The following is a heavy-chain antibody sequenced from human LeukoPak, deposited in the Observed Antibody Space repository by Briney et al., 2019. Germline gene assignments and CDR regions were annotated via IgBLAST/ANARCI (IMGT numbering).Heavy chain of an antibody. V-gene: IGHV1-18*01. CDR3: ARGRRGIFGVVVYYFDY. CDR2: ISAYNGNT. J-gene: IGHJ4*02. D-gene: IGHD3-3*01. CDR1: GYTFTSYG. Sequence: ASVKVSCKASGYTFTSYGISWVRQAPGQGLEWMGWISAYNGNTNYAQKLQGRVTMTTDTSTSTAYMELRSLRSDDTAVYYCARGRRGIFGVVVYYFDYWGQGTLVTVSS.